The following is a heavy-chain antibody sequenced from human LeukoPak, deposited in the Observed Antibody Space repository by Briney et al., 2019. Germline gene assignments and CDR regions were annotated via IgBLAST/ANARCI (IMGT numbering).Heavy chain of an antibody. CDR3: ANIGIAAGDRDY. Sequence: GGSLRLSCAAAGYTFSSYAVRWVRQAPGKGLEGVSSTSGSGISTYYADSVKGQFTISRDNSKTTLYLQTNSLRAEDTALYYCANIGIAAGDRDYCGQGTLVTVSS. CDR1: GYTFSSYA. V-gene: IGHV3-23*01. D-gene: IGHD6-13*01. CDR2: TSGSGIST. J-gene: IGHJ4*02.